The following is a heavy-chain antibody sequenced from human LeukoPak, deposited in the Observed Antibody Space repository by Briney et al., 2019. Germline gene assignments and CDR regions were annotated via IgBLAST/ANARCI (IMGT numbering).Heavy chain of an antibody. J-gene: IGHJ4*02. CDR3: ASYSGLRLGELSLYLIDY. Sequence: EASVKVSCKASGYTFTGYYMHWVRQAPGQGLERMVWINPNSGATNYARKCQRRGPMTRATSISTAYMELSRLRSDDTAVYYWASYSGLRLGELSLYLIDYWGQGTLVTVSS. V-gene: IGHV1-2*02. CDR1: GYTFTGYY. CDR2: INPNSGAT. D-gene: IGHD3-16*02.